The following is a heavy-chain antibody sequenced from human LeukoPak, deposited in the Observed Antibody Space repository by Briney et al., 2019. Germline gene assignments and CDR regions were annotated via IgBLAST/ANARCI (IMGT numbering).Heavy chain of an antibody. CDR3: ARGPIVQSDY. CDR1: GFTPSSKY. D-gene: IGHD1-26*01. Sequence: WESLRLSCAASGFTPSSKYKSWVRQPPGKGLEWVSVLYNGDNTYYPHSLKVRFPISRDHCKNTLYLQMNSLRAEGTAVYYCARGPIVQSDYWGEGTLVTVS. J-gene: IGHJ1*01. CDR2: LYNGDNT. V-gene: IGHV3-53*01.